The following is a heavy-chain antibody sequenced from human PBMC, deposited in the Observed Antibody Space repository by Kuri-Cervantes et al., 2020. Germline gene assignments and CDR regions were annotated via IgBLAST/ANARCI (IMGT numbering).Heavy chain of an antibody. CDR3: ARDPIEMATIGYAFDI. J-gene: IGHJ3*02. Sequence: SETLSLTCTVSGGSISSGGYYWSWIRQHPGKGLEWIGYIYYGGSTYYNPSLKSRVTISVDTSKNQFSLKLSSVTAADTAVYYCARDPIEMATIGYAFDIWGQGTMVTVSS. V-gene: IGHV4-31*03. CDR2: IYYGGST. D-gene: IGHD5-24*01. CDR1: GGSISSGGYY.